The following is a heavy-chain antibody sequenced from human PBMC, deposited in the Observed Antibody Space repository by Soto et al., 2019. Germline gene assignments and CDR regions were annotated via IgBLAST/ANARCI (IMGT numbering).Heavy chain of an antibody. CDR1: GFTFSRHA. Sequence: QVQLVESGGGVVQPGRSLRLSCAASGFTFSRHAMHWVRQAPAKGLEWVAIISYDGSTTYHADSVKGRFAISRDNSKNTLYLQMNSLRTDDTAVYFCARHLASTVTTSDWFDPWGQRTLVTVSS. CDR2: ISYDGSTT. J-gene: IGHJ5*02. D-gene: IGHD4-4*01. CDR3: ARHLASTVTTSDWFDP. V-gene: IGHV3-30*09.